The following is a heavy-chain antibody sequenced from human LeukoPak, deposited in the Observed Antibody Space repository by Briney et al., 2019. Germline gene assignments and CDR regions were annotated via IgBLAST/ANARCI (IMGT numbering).Heavy chain of an antibody. CDR2: IIPILGIA. CDR3: AREVVIDAFDI. Sequence: SVKVSCKASGGTFSSYAISWVRQAPGQGLEWMGRIIPILGIANYAQKFQGRVTITADKSTSTAYVELSSLRSEDTAMYYCAREVVIDAFDIWGQGTMVTVSS. D-gene: IGHD2-21*01. J-gene: IGHJ3*02. CDR1: GGTFSSYA. V-gene: IGHV1-69*04.